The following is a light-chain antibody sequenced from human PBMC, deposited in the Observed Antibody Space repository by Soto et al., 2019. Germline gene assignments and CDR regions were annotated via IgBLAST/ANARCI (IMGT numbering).Light chain of an antibody. CDR2: EVS. J-gene: IGLJ2*01. CDR3: SSYASYNTLL. Sequence: QSALTQPASVSGSPGQSITISCTGTTSDIADYNYVSWYQQHPGKAPKLMIYEVSNRPSGVSYRFSGFKSGNTASLTISGLQADDEAVYYCSSYASYNTLLFGGGTKVTVL. V-gene: IGLV2-14*01. CDR1: TSDIADYNY.